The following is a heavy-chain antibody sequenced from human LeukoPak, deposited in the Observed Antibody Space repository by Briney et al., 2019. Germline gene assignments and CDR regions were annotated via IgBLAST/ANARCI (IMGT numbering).Heavy chain of an antibody. Sequence: PGGSLRLSCAASGFTFNSYAMSWVRQAPRKGLEWVSAIPGIGGNTYYGDSVKGRFTISRDNSKDTLYLQMDSLSAEDTAVYYCARGGRFTSGWRGAFDSWGQGTLVTVSS. CDR1: GFTFNSYA. CDR3: ARGGRFTSGWRGAFDS. D-gene: IGHD6-19*01. CDR2: IPGIGGNT. V-gene: IGHV3-23*01. J-gene: IGHJ4*02.